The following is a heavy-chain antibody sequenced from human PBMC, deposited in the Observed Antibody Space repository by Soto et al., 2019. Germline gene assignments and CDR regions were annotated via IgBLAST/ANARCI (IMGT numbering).Heavy chain of an antibody. CDR2: IILALGTP. CDR1: GDSFTNYA. V-gene: IGHV1-69*01. D-gene: IGHD2-8*01. CDR3: GRYCTNTKCRGGYYLDL. Sequence: QVLLVQSGAEMKQPGSSVSVSCKASGDSFTNYAFTWVRQAPGQGPEWLGGIILALGTPHYSQRFQGRLTITADESSSTVYMELGSLRLDHTAVYYCGRYCTNTKCRGGYYLDLWGQGTLLTVSS. J-gene: IGHJ5*02.